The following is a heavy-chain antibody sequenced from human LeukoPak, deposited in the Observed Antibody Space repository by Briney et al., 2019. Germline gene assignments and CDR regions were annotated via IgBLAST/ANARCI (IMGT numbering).Heavy chain of an antibody. V-gene: IGHV4-31*03. CDR1: GGSISSGGYY. CDR2: IYYSGST. CDR3: ARDNRRWFGESLFDY. D-gene: IGHD3-10*01. J-gene: IGHJ4*02. Sequence: SETLSLTCTVSGGSISSGGYYWSWIRQHPGKGLEWIGYIYYSGSTYYSPSLKSRVTISVDTSKNQFSLKLSSVTAADTAVYYCARDNRRWFGESLFDYWGQGTLVTVSS.